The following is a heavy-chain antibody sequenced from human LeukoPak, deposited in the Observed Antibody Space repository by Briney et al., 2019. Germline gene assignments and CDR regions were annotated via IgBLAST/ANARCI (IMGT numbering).Heavy chain of an antibody. V-gene: IGHV4-31*03. Sequence: SETLSLTCTVSGGSISSGGYYWSWNRQHPGKGLEWIGYIYYSGSTYYNPSLKSRVTISVDTSKNQFSLKLSSVTAADTAVYYCARSEPSVLRFLEWSPTSWFDPWGQGTLVTVSS. CDR1: GGSISSGGYY. D-gene: IGHD3-3*01. CDR2: IYYSGST. J-gene: IGHJ5*02. CDR3: ARSEPSVLRFLEWSPTSWFDP.